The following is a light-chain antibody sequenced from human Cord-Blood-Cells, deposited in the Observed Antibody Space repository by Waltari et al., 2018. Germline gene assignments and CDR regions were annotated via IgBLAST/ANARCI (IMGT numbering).Light chain of an antibody. CDR1: SSNIGAGSD. CDR2: GTS. V-gene: IGLV1-40*01. Sequence: QSVLTQPPSVSGAPGQRVTISCTGSSSNIGAGSDVHWYQQLPGTAPKLLIYGTSNRPSGVPDRFSGSKSGTSASLAITGLQAEDEADYYCQSYDSNLSGYYVFGTGTKVTVL. CDR3: QSYDSNLSGYYV. J-gene: IGLJ1*01.